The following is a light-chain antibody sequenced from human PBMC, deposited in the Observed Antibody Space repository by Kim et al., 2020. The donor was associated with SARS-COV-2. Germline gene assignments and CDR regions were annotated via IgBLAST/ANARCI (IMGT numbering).Light chain of an antibody. CDR3: QQFGSSPPYS. CDR2: AAS. J-gene: IGKJ2*03. V-gene: IGKV3-20*01. Sequence: EIVLTQSPGTLSLSPGEKATLSCRTSQSVVNNYLGWYQQKPGQAPRLLIFAASSWATGIPDRFSGSGSGTDFTLTIDRVAPEDVAVYYCQQFGSSPPYSFGQGTRLEI. CDR1: QSVVNNY.